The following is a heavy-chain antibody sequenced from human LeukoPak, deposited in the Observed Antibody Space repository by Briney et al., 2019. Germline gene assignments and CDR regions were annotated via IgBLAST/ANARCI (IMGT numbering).Heavy chain of an antibody. CDR2: INTNTGNP. CDR3: ARVIAAADRRAFDI. V-gene: IGHV7-4-1*02. D-gene: IGHD6-13*01. Sequence: GASVKVSCKASGYTFTSYAMNWVRQAPGQGLEWMGWINTNTGNPTYAQGFTGRFVFSLDTSVSTAYLQISSPKAEDTAVYYCARVIAAADRRAFDIWGQGTMVTVSS. CDR1: GYTFTSYA. J-gene: IGHJ3*02.